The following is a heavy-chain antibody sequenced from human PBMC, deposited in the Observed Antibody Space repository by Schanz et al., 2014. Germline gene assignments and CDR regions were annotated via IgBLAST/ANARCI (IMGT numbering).Heavy chain of an antibody. J-gene: IGHJ2*01. CDR1: TFTFDHYA. CDR3: AKALGVDCGDGCFNWYFDL. Sequence: EVQLLESGGGLVQPGGSLRLSCSASTFTFDHYAMTWVRQAPGKGLEWVAAVSSRSDEIKYADSVRGRFTISRDNSRSTMYLQMNSLRAEDTAVYFCAKALGVDCGDGCFNWYFDLWGRGTLVTVSS. CDR2: VSSRSDEI. V-gene: IGHV3-23*05. D-gene: IGHD2-21*02.